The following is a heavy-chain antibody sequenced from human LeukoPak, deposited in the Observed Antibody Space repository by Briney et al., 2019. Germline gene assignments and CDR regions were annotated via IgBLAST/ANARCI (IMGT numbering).Heavy chain of an antibody. CDR3: ARVLITMVRGVGFDY. D-gene: IGHD3-10*01. CDR2: ISAYNGNT. V-gene: IGHV1-18*01. J-gene: IGHJ4*02. CDR1: GDIVSSYA. Sequence: GASVKVSCKASGDIVSSYAISWVRQAPGQGLEWMGWISAYNGNTNYAQKLQGRVTMTTDTSTSTAYMELRSLRSDDTAVYYCARVLITMVRGVGFDYWGQGTLVTVSS.